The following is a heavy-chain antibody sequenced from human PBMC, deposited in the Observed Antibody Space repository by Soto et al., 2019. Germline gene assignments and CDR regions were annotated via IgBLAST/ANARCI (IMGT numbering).Heavy chain of an antibody. J-gene: IGHJ5*02. D-gene: IGHD6-13*01. Sequence: EVQLLESGGGWLQPGGSLRLSCAASGFTLSSYAMNWVRQAPGKGLEWVSGITGGGAGSYYSDSVKGRFTISSDNSKNTLYLQMISLRAEDTAVYYCAKAYSNSWPNDWFDPWGLGTLVTVSS. CDR3: AKAYSNSWPNDWFDP. V-gene: IGHV3-23*01. CDR1: GFTLSSYA. CDR2: ITGGGAGS.